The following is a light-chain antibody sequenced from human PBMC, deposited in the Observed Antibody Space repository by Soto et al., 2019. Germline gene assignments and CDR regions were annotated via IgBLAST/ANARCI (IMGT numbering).Light chain of an antibody. J-gene: IGKJ4*01. CDR1: QSVSTN. CDR3: QHYNNWPLT. V-gene: IGKV3-15*01. CDR2: GAS. Sequence: EIVMTQSPATLSVSPGERASLSCRASQSVSTNLAWYKQKPGQAPRPLIYGASTRATGIPATFSGSGSGTEFTLTISSLQSEDFAVYYCQHYNNWPLTFGGGTKVEIK.